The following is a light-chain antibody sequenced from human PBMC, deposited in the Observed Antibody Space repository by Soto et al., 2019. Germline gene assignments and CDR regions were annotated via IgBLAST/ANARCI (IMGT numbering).Light chain of an antibody. J-gene: IGKJ1*01. CDR3: QQTSAFPRT. CDR2: GAS. V-gene: IGKV1-12*01. CDR1: RDISNS. Sequence: DIQMTQSPSSVSASVGDRLTITCRASRDISNSLAWYQQTPGKAPKLLLRGASSLHRGVPSRFSGGGAGTEFTLTISSLQPEDVAPYYCQQTSAFPRTFGQGTKVDVK.